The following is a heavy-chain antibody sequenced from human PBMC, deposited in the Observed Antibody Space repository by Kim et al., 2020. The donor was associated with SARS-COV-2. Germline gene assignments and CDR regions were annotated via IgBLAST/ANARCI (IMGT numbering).Heavy chain of an antibody. CDR2: ISSRSSYI. Sequence: GGSLRLSCAASGFTFSSYSMNWVRQAPGKGLEWVSSISSRSSYIYYADSMKGRFTISRDNAKNSLYLQMNSLGAEDTAVYYCARDPRSSDSSGYIDYWG. CDR1: GFTFSSYS. J-gene: IGHJ4*01. CDR3: ARDPRSSDSSGYIDY. V-gene: IGHV3-21*01. D-gene: IGHD3-22*01.